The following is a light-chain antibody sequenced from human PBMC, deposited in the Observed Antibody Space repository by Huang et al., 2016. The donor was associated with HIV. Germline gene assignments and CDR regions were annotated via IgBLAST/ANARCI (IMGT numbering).Light chain of an antibody. V-gene: IGKV1-33*01. CDR3: QQYESYPYT. CDR1: QDINNY. J-gene: IGKJ2*01. CDR2: GAS. Sequence: DIQMTQSPSSLSTSIGDRVTITCQTSQDINNYINWYQQKPGKAPKLLIYGASNLQSGVPSRFIGGGSGTHFTLTIDSLQPDDVATYYCQQYESYPYTFGQGTKLEIK.